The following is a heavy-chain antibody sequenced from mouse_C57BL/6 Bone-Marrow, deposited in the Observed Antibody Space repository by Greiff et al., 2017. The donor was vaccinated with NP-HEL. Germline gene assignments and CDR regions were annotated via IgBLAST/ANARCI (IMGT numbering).Heavy chain of an antibody. CDR2: IYPRSGNT. D-gene: IGHD1-1*01. Sequence: VKLQQSGAELARPGASVKLSCKASGYTFTSYGISWVKQRTGQGLEWIGEIYPRSGNTYYNEKFKGKATLTADKSSSTAYMELRSLTSEDSAVYFCAREGNYYGSRAWFAYWGQGTLVTVSA. CDR3: AREGNYYGSRAWFAY. J-gene: IGHJ3*01. V-gene: IGHV1-81*01. CDR1: GYTFTSYG.